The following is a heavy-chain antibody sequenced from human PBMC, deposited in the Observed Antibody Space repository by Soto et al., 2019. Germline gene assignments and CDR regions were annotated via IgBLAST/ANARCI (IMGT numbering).Heavy chain of an antibody. CDR3: ARDGQKVILLVPAAMRYYYYVMAF. CDR2: IWYDGSNK. CDR1: GFTFSSYG. Sequence: GGSLRLSCAASGFTFSSYGMHWVRQAPGKGLEWVAVIWYDGSNKYYADSVKGRFTISRDNSRNTLYLQMNSLRAEDTAVYYWARDGQKVILLVPAAMRYYYYVMAFWGQGPTVPVSS. J-gene: IGHJ6*02. D-gene: IGHD2-2*01. V-gene: IGHV3-33*01.